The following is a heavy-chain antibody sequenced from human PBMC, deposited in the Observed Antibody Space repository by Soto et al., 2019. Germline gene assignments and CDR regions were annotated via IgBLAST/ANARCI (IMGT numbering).Heavy chain of an antibody. CDR1: GFTFSSYA. V-gene: IGHV3-23*01. J-gene: IGHJ5*02. CDR3: AKAGWIQLWLRRSYWFDP. D-gene: IGHD5-18*01. CDR2: ISGSGGST. Sequence: GGSLRLSCAASGFTFSSYAMSWVRQAPGKGLEWVSAISGSGGSTYYADSVKGRFTISRDNSKNTLYLQMNSLRAEDRAVYYCAKAGWIQLWLRRSYWFDPWGQGTLVTVSS.